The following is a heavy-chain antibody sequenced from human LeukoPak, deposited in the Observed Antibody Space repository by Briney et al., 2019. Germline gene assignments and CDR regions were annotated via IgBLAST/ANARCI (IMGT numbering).Heavy chain of an antibody. CDR3: ARDNAFDI. Sequence: PPETLSLTCTVSGGSISTYYWSWIRLPAGKGLEWIGRIYTSGSTDYNPSLKSRVTISVDKSKNQFSLKLSSVTAADTAIYYCARDNAFDIWGQGTMVTVSS. V-gene: IGHV4-4*07. J-gene: IGHJ3*02. CDR1: GGSISTYY. CDR2: IYTSGST.